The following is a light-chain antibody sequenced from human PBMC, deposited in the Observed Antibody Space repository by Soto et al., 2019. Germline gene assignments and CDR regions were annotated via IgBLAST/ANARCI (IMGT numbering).Light chain of an antibody. J-gene: IGLJ1*01. CDR3: QTWGTGIHV. V-gene: IGLV4-69*01. CDR2: LKSDGSH. Sequence: QLVLTQSPSASASLGASVKLTCTLSSGHSSYAIAWHQQQPEKGPRYLMKLKSDGSHSKGDGIPDRFSGSSSGAERYLPISSLQSEDEAAYYCQTWGTGIHVFGTWTKLTVL. CDR1: SGHSSYA.